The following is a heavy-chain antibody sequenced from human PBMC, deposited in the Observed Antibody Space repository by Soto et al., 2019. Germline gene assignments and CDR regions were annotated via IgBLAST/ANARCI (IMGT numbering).Heavy chain of an antibody. D-gene: IGHD4-17*01. J-gene: IGHJ4*02. CDR1: GGTFSSYA. CDR3: ARDQSATVTKYYFDY. CDR2: IIPIFGTA. Sequence: ASVKVSCKASGGTFSSYAISWVRQAPGQGLEWMGGIIPIFGTANYAQKFQGRVTITADESTSTAYMELSSLRSEDTAVYYCARDQSATVTKYYFDYWGQGTLVTVS. V-gene: IGHV1-69*13.